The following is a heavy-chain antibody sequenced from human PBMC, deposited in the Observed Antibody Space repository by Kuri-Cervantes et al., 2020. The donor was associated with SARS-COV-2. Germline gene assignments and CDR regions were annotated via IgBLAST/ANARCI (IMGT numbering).Heavy chain of an antibody. V-gene: IGHV4-39*01. J-gene: IGHJ5*02. CDR2: MYHSGST. Sequence: GSLRLSCTVSGGSISSSSYCWGWIRQPPGKGLEWIGSMYHSGSTYYNPSLKSRVTISVDTSKNQSSLKLSSVTAADTAVYYCARRVPDDYGDYRFDPWGQGTLVTVYS. CDR1: GGSISSSSYC. D-gene: IGHD4-17*01. CDR3: ARRVPDDYGDYRFDP.